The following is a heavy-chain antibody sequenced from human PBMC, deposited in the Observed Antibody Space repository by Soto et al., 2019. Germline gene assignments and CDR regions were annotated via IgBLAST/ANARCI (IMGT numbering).Heavy chain of an antibody. CDR1: GYTFTSYG. J-gene: IGHJ4*02. V-gene: IGHV1-18*01. CDR2: ISAYNGNT. D-gene: IGHD2-2*02. CDR3: ARDRRYCSSTSRYRYFDY. Sequence: ASVKVSCKASGYTFTSYGISWVRQAPGQGLEWMGWISAYNGNTNYAQKLQGRVTMTTDTSTSTAYMELRSLRSDDTAVYYCARDRRYCSSTSRYRYFDYWGQGTLVTVSS.